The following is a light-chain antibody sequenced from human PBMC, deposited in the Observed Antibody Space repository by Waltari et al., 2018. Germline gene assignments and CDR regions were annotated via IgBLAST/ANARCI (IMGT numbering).Light chain of an antibody. V-gene: IGKV4-1*01. J-gene: IGKJ1*01. CDR3: QQYYSTPLT. CDR2: WAS. Sequence: DIVMTQSPDSLAVSLGERAPINSKSSQSVLYSSNNKNYLAWYQQKPGQPPKLLIYWASTRESGVPDRFSGSGSGTDFTLTISSLQAEDVAVYYCQQYYSTPLTFGQGTKVEIK. CDR1: QSVLYSSNNKNY.